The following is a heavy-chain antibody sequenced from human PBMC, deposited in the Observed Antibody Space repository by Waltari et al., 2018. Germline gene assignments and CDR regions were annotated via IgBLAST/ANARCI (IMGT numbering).Heavy chain of an antibody. J-gene: IGHJ4*02. D-gene: IGHD6-19*01. CDR3: VKDRPASGWFY. V-gene: IGHV3-23*01. CDR1: EFTF. CDR2: ISGSGDST. Sequence: EVQLLESGGGLVQPGGSLRLSCAGSEFTFMSWVRQAPGKGLEWVSAISGSGDSTYYADSVKGRFTISRDNFKNTLYLQMNSLRAEDTAVYYCVKDRPASGWFYWGQGTLLIVSS.